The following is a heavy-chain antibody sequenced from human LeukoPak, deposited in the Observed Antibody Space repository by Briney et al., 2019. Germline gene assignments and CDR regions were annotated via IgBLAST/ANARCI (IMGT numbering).Heavy chain of an antibody. CDR3: AKDAFLTGYPNPFDY. CDR1: GFTFDDYA. V-gene: IGHV3-9*01. CDR2: ISWSSGSI. Sequence: PGRSLRLSCATSGFTFDDYAMHWVRQAPGKGLEWVSGISWSSGSIGYADSVKGRFTISRDNAKNSLYLQMNSLRAEDTAVFSCAKDAFLTGYPNPFDYWGQGTLVTVSS. D-gene: IGHD3-9*01. J-gene: IGHJ4*02.